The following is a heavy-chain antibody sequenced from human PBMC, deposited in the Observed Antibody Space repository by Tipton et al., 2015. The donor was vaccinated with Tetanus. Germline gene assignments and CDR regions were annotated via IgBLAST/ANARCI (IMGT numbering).Heavy chain of an antibody. V-gene: IGHV4-59*01. CDR3: ARAANNGRRRGYDL. CDR1: GDSISRSY. CDR2: IFIPEGT. Sequence: TLSLTCTVSGDSISRSYWSWIRQSPGKGLEWIGYIFIPEGTIYNPSLQSRVIISVDTSKSQVPLKLTSVTAADTAIYYCARAANNGRRRGYDLWGQGATVIVSS. J-gene: IGHJ3*01. D-gene: IGHD2-8*01.